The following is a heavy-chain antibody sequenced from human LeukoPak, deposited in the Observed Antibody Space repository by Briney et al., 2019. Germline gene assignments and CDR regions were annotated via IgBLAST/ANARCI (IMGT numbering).Heavy chain of an antibody. CDR1: GGSFSGYY. J-gene: IGHJ5*02. V-gene: IGHV4-34*01. CDR2: INHSGST. Sequence: SETLSLTCAVYGGSFSGYYWSWIRQPPGKGLEWIGEINHSGSTNYNPSLKSRVTISVDTSKNQFSLKLSSVTAADTAVYYCARGSQYSAYNWFDPWGQGTLVTVSS. D-gene: IGHD5-18*01. CDR3: ARGSQYSAYNWFDP.